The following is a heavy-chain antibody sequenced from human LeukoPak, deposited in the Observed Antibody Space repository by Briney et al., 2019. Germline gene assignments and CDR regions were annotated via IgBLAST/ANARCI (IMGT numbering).Heavy chain of an antibody. CDR1: GYTFTSYD. CDR3: ARRSTIFGVVIINY. Sequence: ASVKVSCKASGYTFTSYDINWVRQATGQGLEWMGWMNPNSGNTGYAQKFQGRVTMTRNTSISTAYMELSSLRSEDTAAYYCARRSTIFGVVIINYWGQGTLVTVSS. D-gene: IGHD3-3*01. J-gene: IGHJ4*02. V-gene: IGHV1-8*01. CDR2: MNPNSGNT.